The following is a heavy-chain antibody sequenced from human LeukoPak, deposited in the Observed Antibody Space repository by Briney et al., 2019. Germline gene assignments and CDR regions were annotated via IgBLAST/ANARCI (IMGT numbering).Heavy chain of an antibody. CDR3: AKMSGVVWFGELRLPFDS. J-gene: IGHJ4*02. Sequence: GGSLRLSCVASGFTFSNYAMIWVRQAPGKGLQWVSVISAGGVSLFSGSGSAAYYADSVGGRFTISRDNSKNTLYLQMNSLRADDTAVYYCAKMSGVVWFGELRLPFDSWGQGTVVTVSS. D-gene: IGHD3-10*01. CDR2: ISAGGVSLFSGSGSAA. V-gene: IGHV3-23*01. CDR1: GFTFSNYA.